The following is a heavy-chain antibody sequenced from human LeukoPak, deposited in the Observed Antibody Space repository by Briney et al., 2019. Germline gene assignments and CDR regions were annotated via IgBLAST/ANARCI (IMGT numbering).Heavy chain of an antibody. CDR3: AALGELVDIVAPVYGMDV. V-gene: IGHV1-2*02. Sequence: ASVKVSCKASGYTFTGYYMHWVRQAPGQGLEWMGWINPNSGGTNYAQKFQGRVTMTRDTSTSTVYMELSSLRSEDTAVYYCAALGELVDIVAPVYGMDVWGQGTTVTVSS. CDR2: INPNSGGT. D-gene: IGHD5-12*01. J-gene: IGHJ6*02. CDR1: GYTFTGYY.